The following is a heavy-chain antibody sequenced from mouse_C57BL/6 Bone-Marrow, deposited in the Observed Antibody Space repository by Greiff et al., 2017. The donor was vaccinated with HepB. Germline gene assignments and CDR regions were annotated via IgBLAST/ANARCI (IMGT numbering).Heavy chain of an antibody. CDR1: GYTFTSYG. D-gene: IGHD3-2*02. V-gene: IGHV1-81*01. J-gene: IGHJ3*01. CDR3: AKTAQATFAY. CDR2: IYPRSGNT. Sequence: VHLQQSGAELARPGASVKLSCKASGYTFTSYGISWVKQRTGQGLEWIGEIYPRSGNTYYNEKFKGKATLTADKSSSTAYMELRSLTSEDSAVYFCAKTAQATFAYWGQGTLVTVSA.